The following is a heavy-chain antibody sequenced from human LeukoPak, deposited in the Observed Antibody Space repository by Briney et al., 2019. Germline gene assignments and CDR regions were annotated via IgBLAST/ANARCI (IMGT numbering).Heavy chain of an antibody. CDR1: GFTFSSYA. D-gene: IGHD3-22*01. V-gene: IGHV3-30-3*01. CDR2: ISYDGSNK. J-gene: IGHJ3*02. CDR3: AREFYDSSGYHSVLRYVDQGSAFDI. Sequence: AGGSLRLSCAASGFTFSSYAMHWVRQAPGKGLEWVAVISYDGSNKYYADSVKGRFTISRDNSKNTLYLQMNSLRTEDMAVYYCAREFYDSSGYHSVLRYVDQGSAFDIWGQGTMVTVSS.